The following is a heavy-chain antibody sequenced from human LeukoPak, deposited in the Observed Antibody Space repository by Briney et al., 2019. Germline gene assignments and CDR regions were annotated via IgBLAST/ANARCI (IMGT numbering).Heavy chain of an antibody. V-gene: IGHV1-69*01. Sequence: SVKVSCKASGGTFSSYAISWVRQAPGQGPEWMGGIIPIFGTANYAQKFQGRVTITADESTSTAYMELSSLRSEDTAVYYCARPGIAAAGDSFDYWGQGTLVTVSS. CDR3: ARPGIAAAGDSFDY. D-gene: IGHD6-13*01. CDR1: GGTFSSYA. J-gene: IGHJ4*02. CDR2: IIPIFGTA.